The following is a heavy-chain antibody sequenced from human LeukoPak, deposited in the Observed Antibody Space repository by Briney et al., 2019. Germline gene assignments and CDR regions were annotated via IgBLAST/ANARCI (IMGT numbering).Heavy chain of an antibody. Sequence: GGSLRHSCAASGFTFSSYSMNWVRQAPGKGLEWVSSINSSSSYIYYADSVKGRFTISKDNAKNSLYLQMNSLRAEDTAVYYCARGMGITMIDYWGQGTVVTVSS. V-gene: IGHV3-21*01. CDR3: ARGMGITMIDY. J-gene: IGHJ4*02. D-gene: IGHD3-22*01. CDR2: INSSSSYI. CDR1: GFTFSSYS.